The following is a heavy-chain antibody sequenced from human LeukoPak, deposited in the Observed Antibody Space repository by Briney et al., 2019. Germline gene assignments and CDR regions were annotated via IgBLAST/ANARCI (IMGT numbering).Heavy chain of an antibody. V-gene: IGHV4-38-2*01. CDR1: GYSISSGYY. Sequence: ETSETLSLXCAVSGYSISSGYYWGWIRQPPGKGLEWIGSIYHSGSTYYNPSLKSRVTISVDTSKNQFSLKLSSVTAADTAVYYCARSLEVAAADDNWFDPWGQGTLVTVSS. J-gene: IGHJ5*02. CDR2: IYHSGST. D-gene: IGHD6-13*01. CDR3: ARSLEVAAADDNWFDP.